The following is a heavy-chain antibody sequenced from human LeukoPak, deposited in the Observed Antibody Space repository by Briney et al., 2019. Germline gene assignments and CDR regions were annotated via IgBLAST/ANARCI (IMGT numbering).Heavy chain of an antibody. V-gene: IGHV1-69*05. D-gene: IGHD1-26*01. CDR2: IIPIFGTA. CDR3: ATSGSLRHALDI. CDR1: GGTFSSYA. Sequence: ASVKVSCKASGGTFSSYAISWVRQAPGQGLEWMGRIIPIFGTANYAQKFQGRVTITTDESTSTAYMELSSLRSEDTAVYYCATSGSLRHALDIWGQGTMVTVSS. J-gene: IGHJ3*02.